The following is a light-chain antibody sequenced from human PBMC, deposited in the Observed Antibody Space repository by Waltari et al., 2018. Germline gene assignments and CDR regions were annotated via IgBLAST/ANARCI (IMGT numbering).Light chain of an antibody. CDR2: DVN. CDR1: TSDIGHYNY. Sequence: QSALTQPSSVSGSPGQSITISCTGSTSDIGHYNYVSWYQQHPGKAPKLVIYDVNNRPAGISNRFSGSKAGNTASLAISGLQAEDEADYYCSSYTSLTNLFVVFGGGTKVTVL. V-gene: IGLV2-14*03. J-gene: IGLJ2*01. CDR3: SSYTSLTNLFVV.